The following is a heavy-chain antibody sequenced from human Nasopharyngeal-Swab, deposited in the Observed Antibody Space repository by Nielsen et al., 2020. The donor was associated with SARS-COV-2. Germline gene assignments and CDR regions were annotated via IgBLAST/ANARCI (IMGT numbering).Heavy chain of an antibody. Sequence: GGSLRLSCAASGFTFSSYGMHWVRQAPCKGLEWVAVIWYDGSNKYYADSVKGRFTISRDNSKNTLYLQMNSLRAEDTAVYYCAREGIVGATTGLDYWGQGTLVTVSS. J-gene: IGHJ4*02. V-gene: IGHV3-33*01. CDR2: IWYDGSNK. CDR3: AREGIVGATTGLDY. D-gene: IGHD1-26*01. CDR1: GFTFSSYG.